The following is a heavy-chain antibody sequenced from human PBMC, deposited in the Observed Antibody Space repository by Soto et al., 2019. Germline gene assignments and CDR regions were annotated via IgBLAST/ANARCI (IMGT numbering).Heavy chain of an antibody. D-gene: IGHD1-26*01. J-gene: IGHJ4*02. CDR2: IKQDGSEE. CDR1: GFTFSSYW. CDR3: ARVEWEPPVDS. Sequence: EVQLVESGGGLVQPGGSLRLSCAASGFTFSSYWMSWVRQAPGKGLEWVANIKQDGSEEYYVDSVKVRFTISRDNAKNSRYLQMNSLRAEVTAVYYCARVEWEPPVDSWGQVTLVTVSS. V-gene: IGHV3-7*01.